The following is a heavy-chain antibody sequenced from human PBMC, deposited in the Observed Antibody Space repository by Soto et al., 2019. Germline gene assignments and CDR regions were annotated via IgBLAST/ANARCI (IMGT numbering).Heavy chain of an antibody. CDR2: ISADNGNT. J-gene: IGHJ5*02. V-gene: IGHV1-18*04. CDR3: ASGWAYCYDRRWYWNWFEP. Sequence: GASVKVSCKASGYTFTSYGISWVRQAPGQGLEWMGWISADNGNTNYAQKLQGRVTMTTDTSTSTAYMELRRLRSDDAAVYYCASGWAYCYDRRWYWNWFEPWGQGSLVT. D-gene: IGHD3-22*01. CDR1: GYTFTSYG.